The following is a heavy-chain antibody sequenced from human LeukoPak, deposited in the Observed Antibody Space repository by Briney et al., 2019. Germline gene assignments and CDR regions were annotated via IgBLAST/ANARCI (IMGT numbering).Heavy chain of an antibody. D-gene: IGHD6-19*01. V-gene: IGHV5-51*01. CDR1: GYSFTSYW. CDR3: AVGFSSGNADY. J-gene: IGHJ4*02. CDR2: IYPSDSDT. Sequence: GESLKISCKGSGYSFTSYWIGWVRQRPGKGLEWMGIIYPSDSDTRYSPSFQGQVTISADKSISTAYLQWSSLKASDTAIFYCAVGFSSGNADYWGQGTLVTVSS.